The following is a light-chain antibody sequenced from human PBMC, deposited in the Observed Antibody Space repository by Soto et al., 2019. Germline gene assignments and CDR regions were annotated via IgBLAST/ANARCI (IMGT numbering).Light chain of an antibody. V-gene: IGLV2-14*01. J-gene: IGLJ2*01. Sequence: QSVLTQPASVSGSPGQSITISCTGTSSDVGGYNYVSWYQQHPGKAPKLMIYDVSNRPSGVSNRFSGSKSGNTASLTISGLQAEDEDDYYCSSYTSSSTLVFVGGTKLTVL. CDR2: DVS. CDR1: SSDVGGYNY. CDR3: SSYTSSSTLV.